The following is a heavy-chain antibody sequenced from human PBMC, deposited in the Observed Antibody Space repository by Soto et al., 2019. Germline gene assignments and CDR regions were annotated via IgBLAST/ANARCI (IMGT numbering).Heavy chain of an antibody. J-gene: IGHJ5*02. Sequence: SETLSLTCTVSGGSITSGAYYWSWIRQHPGKGLEWIGYIYYSGSTYYNPSLKSRVTISVDTSKNQFSLKLTSVTAADTALYYCARGRKDIVLVPAAINWLDPWGQGTRVTVAS. CDR2: IYYSGST. CDR1: GGSITSGAYY. CDR3: ARGRKDIVLVPAAINWLDP. D-gene: IGHD2-2*02. V-gene: IGHV4-31*03.